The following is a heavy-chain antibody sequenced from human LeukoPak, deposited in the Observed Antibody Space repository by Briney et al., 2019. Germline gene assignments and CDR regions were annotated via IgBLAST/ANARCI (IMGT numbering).Heavy chain of an antibody. CDR2: INHSGST. Sequence: PSETLSLTCAVYGGSFSGYYWSWIRQPPGKGLEWIGEINHSGSTNYNPSLKSRVTISVDTSKNQFSLKLSSVTAADTAVYYCASPYYDSSFGFDYWGQGTLVTVSS. J-gene: IGHJ4*02. CDR3: ASPYYDSSFGFDY. D-gene: IGHD3-22*01. V-gene: IGHV4-34*01. CDR1: GGSFSGYY.